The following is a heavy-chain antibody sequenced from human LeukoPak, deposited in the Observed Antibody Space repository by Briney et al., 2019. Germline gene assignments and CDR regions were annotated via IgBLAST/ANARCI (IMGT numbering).Heavy chain of an antibody. V-gene: IGHV4-59*01. J-gene: IGHJ5*02. CDR2: IYYSGST. CDR1: GGSISSYY. D-gene: IGHD2-15*01. Sequence: SETLSLTCTVSGGSISSYYWSWIRQPPGKGLEWIGYIYYSGSTNCNPSLKSRVTISVDTSKNQFSLKLSSVTAADTAVYYCARMLSFCSGGSCYSLWFDPWGQGTLVTVSS. CDR3: ARMLSFCSGGSCYSLWFDP.